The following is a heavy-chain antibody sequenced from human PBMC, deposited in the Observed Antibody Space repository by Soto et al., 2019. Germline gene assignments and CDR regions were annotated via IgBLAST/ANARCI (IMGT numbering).Heavy chain of an antibody. D-gene: IGHD2-15*01. Sequence: ASVKVSCKASGGTFSSYAISWVRQAPGQGLEWMGGIIPIFGTANYAQKFQGRVTITADESTSTAYMELSSLRSEDTAVYYCARGGYCSGGSCPLDMDVWGQGTTVTVSS. J-gene: IGHJ6*02. CDR2: IIPIFGTA. V-gene: IGHV1-69*13. CDR1: GGTFSSYA. CDR3: ARGGYCSGGSCPLDMDV.